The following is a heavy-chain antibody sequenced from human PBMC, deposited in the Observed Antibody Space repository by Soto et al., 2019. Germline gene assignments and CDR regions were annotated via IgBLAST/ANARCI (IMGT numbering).Heavy chain of an antibody. D-gene: IGHD6-13*01. CDR2: ISYDGSNK. V-gene: IGHV3-30*18. CDR1: GFTFSSYG. J-gene: IGHJ6*02. Sequence: GGSLRLSCAASGFTFSSYGMHWVRQAPGKGLEWVAVISYDGSNKYYADSVKGRFTISRDNSRNTLYLQMNSLRAEDTAVYYCAKEGGTTYSSSWYWGDYYYGMDVWGQGTTVTVSS. CDR3: AKEGGTTYSSSWYWGDYYYGMDV.